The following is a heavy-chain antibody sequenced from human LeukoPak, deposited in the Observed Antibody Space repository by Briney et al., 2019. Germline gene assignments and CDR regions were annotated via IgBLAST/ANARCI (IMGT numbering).Heavy chain of an antibody. V-gene: IGHV1-2*02. CDR1: GYTFTCYY. CDR3: ARGFPASITYFQH. D-gene: IGHD2-2*01. CDR2: INPNSGGT. J-gene: IGHJ1*01. Sequence: ASVKVSCKASGYTFTCYYMHWVRQAPGQGLEWMGWINPNSGGTNYAQKFQGRVTMTRDTSISTAYMELSRLTSDDTAIFYCARGFPASITYFQHWGQGTLVTVSS.